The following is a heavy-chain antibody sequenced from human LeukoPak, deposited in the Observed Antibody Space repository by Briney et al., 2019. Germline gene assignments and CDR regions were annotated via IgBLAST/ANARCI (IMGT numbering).Heavy chain of an antibody. J-gene: IGHJ4*02. Sequence: PSETLSLTCAVYGGSFSGYYWSWIRQPPGKGLEWIGEINHSGSTNYNPSLKSRVTISVDTSKNQFSLKLSSVTAADTAVYYCARGFKHIRMAGTDNPNDYWGQGTLVTVSS. CDR2: INHSGST. CDR3: ARGFKHIRMAGTDNPNDY. D-gene: IGHD6-19*01. V-gene: IGHV4-34*01. CDR1: GGSFSGYY.